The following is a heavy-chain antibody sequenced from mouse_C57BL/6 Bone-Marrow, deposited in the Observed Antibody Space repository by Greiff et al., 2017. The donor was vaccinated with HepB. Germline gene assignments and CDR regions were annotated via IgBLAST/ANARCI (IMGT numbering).Heavy chain of an antibody. CDR3: GRYYGSYAAYFGY. J-gene: IGHJ3*01. CDR2: IDPSDSYT. CDR1: GYTFTSYW. D-gene: IGHD2-1*01. Sequence: QVQLQQSGAELVKPGASVKLSCKASGYTFTSYWMQWVKQRPGQGLEWIGDIDPSDSYTNYNQKFKGKATLTVDTSSSTDFMQLSSLTSEDSAVYYYGRYYGSYAAYFGYWGQGTTVTVSA. V-gene: IGHV1-50*01.